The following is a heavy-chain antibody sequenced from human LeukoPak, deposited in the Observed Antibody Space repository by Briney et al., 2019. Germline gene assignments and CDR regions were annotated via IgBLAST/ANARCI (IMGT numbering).Heavy chain of an antibody. CDR3: ARGVEPLAADTLAY. V-gene: IGHV3-53*01. CDR2: LYSDGNT. D-gene: IGHD1-14*01. Sequence: GGSLRLSCAASGFTVITNDMTWVRQAPGKGLEWVSVLYSDGNTKYADSVQGRFTISRDNSKNTLYPEMNSLSPDDTAVYYCARGVEPLAADTLAYWGQGTLVTVSS. J-gene: IGHJ4*02. CDR1: GFTVITND.